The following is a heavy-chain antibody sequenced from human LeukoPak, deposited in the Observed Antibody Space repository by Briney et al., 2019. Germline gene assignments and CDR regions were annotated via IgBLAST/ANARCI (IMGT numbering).Heavy chain of an antibody. CDR1: GGTFSSYA. Sequence: ASVKVSCKASGGTFSSYAISWVRQAPGQGLEWMGRIIPILGIANYAQKFQGRVTITGDKSTSTAYMELSSLRSEDTAVYYCARHTVGGATPXFDYWGQGTLVTVSS. V-gene: IGHV1-69*04. CDR3: ARHTVGGATPXFDY. J-gene: IGHJ4*02. D-gene: IGHD1-26*01. CDR2: IIPILGIA.